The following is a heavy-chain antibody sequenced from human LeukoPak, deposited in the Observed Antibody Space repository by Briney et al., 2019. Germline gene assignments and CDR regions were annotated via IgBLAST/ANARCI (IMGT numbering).Heavy chain of an antibody. V-gene: IGHV3-48*01. D-gene: IGHD5-24*01. J-gene: IGHJ4*02. CDR3: ARAEEQRWGYVDY. Sequence: GGSLRLSCAASGFNFNSYRMNWVRQAPGKGLEWVSYISSSSTIYYADSVKGRFTISRDNAKNSLYLQMHSLRVEDTAVYYCARAEEQRWGYVDYWGQGTLVTVSS. CDR1: GFNFNSYR. CDR2: ISSSSTI.